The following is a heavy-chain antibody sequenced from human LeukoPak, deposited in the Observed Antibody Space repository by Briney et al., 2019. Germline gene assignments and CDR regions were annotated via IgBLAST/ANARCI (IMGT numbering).Heavy chain of an antibody. CDR2: ISGSGGRT. Sequence: GGSLRLSCAASGFIFNIYAMSWVRQAPGKGLEWVSAISGSGGRTYYADSVKGRFTISRDNSKNTLYLQMNSLRAEDTAVYYCAREQDSRGFFGYWGQGTLVTVSS. V-gene: IGHV3-23*01. CDR1: GFIFNIYA. D-gene: IGHD3-10*01. J-gene: IGHJ4*02. CDR3: AREQDSRGFFGY.